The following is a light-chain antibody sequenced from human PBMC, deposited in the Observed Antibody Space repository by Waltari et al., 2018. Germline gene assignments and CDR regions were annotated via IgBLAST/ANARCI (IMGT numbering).Light chain of an antibody. V-gene: IGLV7-46*01. J-gene: IGLJ2*01. CDR3: LLSYSGAHVV. Sequence: QAVVTQEPSLTVSPGGTVTLTCGSSTGAVTSGHYPYWFQQKPGQAPRTLIYDTSNKHSCTPARFSVSLLGGKAALTLSGAQPEDEAEYYCLLSYSGAHVVFGGGTKLTFL. CDR1: TGAVTSGHY. CDR2: DTS.